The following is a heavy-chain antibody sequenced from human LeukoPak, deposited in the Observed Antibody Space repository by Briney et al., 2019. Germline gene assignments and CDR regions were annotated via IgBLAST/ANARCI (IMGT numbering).Heavy chain of an antibody. CDR1: GGSISSYY. J-gene: IGHJ5*02. CDR2: IYYSGST. CDR3: ARGYSSSWYPDWFDP. Sequence: SETLSLTCTVSGGSISSYYWSWIRQPPGRGLEWIGYIYYSGSTNYNPSLKSRVTISVDTSKNQFSLKLSSVTAAGTAVYYCARGYSSSWYPDWFDPWGQGTLVTVSS. D-gene: IGHD6-13*01. V-gene: IGHV4-59*01.